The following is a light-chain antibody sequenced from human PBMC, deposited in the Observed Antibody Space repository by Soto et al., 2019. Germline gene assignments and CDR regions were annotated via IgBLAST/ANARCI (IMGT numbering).Light chain of an antibody. CDR3: HQYNNWLWA. V-gene: IGKV3-15*01. CDR2: GAS. CDR1: QSVSSN. Sequence: EIVMTQSPATLSVSPGERATLSCRASQSVSSNLAWYRQRPGQAPRLLIYGASTRATGIPARFSGSGSGTEFTLTISSLQSEDFAVYYCHQYNNWLWAFGQGTEVEIK. J-gene: IGKJ1*01.